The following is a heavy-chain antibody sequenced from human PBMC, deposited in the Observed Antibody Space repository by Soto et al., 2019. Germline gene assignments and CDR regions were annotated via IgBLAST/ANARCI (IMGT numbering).Heavy chain of an antibody. CDR2: IKSKTDGGTT. D-gene: IGHD2-2*01. Sequence: EVQLVESGGGLVKPGGSLRLSCAASGFTFSNAWMSWVRQAPGKGLEWVGRIKSKTDGGTTDYAAPVKGRFTISRDDSKNTLYLQMNSLKTEDTAVYYCTTSRYCCSTSCPFDPWGQGTLVTVSS. CDR3: TTSRYCCSTSCPFDP. J-gene: IGHJ5*02. CDR1: GFTFSNAW. V-gene: IGHV3-15*01.